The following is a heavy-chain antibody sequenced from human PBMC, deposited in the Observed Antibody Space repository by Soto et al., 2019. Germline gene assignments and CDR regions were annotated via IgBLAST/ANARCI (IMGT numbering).Heavy chain of an antibody. D-gene: IGHD3-16*02. J-gene: IGHJ3*02. CDR1: GGSISSSSYY. CDR3: ARHRALEKVMITFGGVIVNDAFDI. Sequence: SETLSLTCTVSGGSISSSSYYWGWIRQPPGKGLEWIGSIYYSGSTYYNPSLKSRVTISVDTSKNQFSLKLSSVTAADTAVYYCARHRALEKVMITFGGVIVNDAFDIWGQGTMVTVSS. CDR2: IYYSGST. V-gene: IGHV4-39*01.